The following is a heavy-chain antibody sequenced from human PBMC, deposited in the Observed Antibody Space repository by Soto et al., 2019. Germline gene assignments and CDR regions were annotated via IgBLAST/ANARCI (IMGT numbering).Heavy chain of an antibody. D-gene: IGHD3-22*01. Sequence: QLQESGPGLVMPSQTLSLTCTVSGASINNNDYYWSWIRQTPGKGLEWIGYVYYSGSTDYIPSLKNRLSMSIDKSQNQFTLKLNSVTAADTATYYCARMSYFYDKWYFDLWGRGTLVTVSS. CDR1: GASINNNDYY. CDR3: ARMSYFYDKWYFDL. V-gene: IGHV4-30-4*01. J-gene: IGHJ2*01. CDR2: VYYSGST.